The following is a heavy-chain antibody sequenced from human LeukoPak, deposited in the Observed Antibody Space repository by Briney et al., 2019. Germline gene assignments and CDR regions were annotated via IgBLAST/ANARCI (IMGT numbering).Heavy chain of an antibody. CDR2: INPSGGST. D-gene: IGHD3-22*01. V-gene: IGHV1-46*01. J-gene: IGHJ1*01. Sequence: ASVKVSCKASGYTFTSYYMHWVRQAPGQGLEWMGIINPSGGSTSYAQKFQGRVTMTRDTSTSTVYMELSSLRSEDTAVYYCARVNNYYDSSGYYSAEYFQHWGQGTLVTVSS. CDR3: ARVNNYYDSSGYYSAEYFQH. CDR1: GYTFTSYY.